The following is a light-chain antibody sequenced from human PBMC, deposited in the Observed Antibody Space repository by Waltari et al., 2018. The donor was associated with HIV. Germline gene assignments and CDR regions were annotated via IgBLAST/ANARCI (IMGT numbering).Light chain of an antibody. J-gene: IGLJ3*02. CDR3: QTWGTGIQV. CDR2: LNSDGSY. Sequence: QLVVTQSPSASASLGASVKFTCTLSSRHSSYAIAWHQQQPAKAARYLMKLNSDGSYIRGDGSPDRFSGSSAGAERYLTISSLQSEDEADYYCQTWGTGIQVFGGGTKLTVL. V-gene: IGLV4-69*01. CDR1: SRHSSYA.